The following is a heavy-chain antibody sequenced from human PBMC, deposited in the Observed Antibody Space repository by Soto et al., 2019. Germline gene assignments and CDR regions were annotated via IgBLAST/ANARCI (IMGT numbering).Heavy chain of an antibody. CDR2: IYYSGST. V-gene: IGHV4-39*02. D-gene: IGHD6-19*01. CDR1: GGAISSSSYY. J-gene: IGHJ6*02. CDR3: ARDTGIAVAGTLYYSYGMDV. Sequence: SETLSLTCTVSGGAISSSSYYWGWIRQPPGKGLEWIGSIYYSGSTYYNPSLKSRVTISVDTSKNQFSLKLSSVTAADTDVYYCARDTGIAVAGTLYYSYGMDVWGQGTRVTVSS.